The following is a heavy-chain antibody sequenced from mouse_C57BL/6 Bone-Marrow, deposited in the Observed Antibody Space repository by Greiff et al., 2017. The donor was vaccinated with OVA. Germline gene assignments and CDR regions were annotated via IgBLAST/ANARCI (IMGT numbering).Heavy chain of an antibody. Sequence: VQLQQSGAELVRPGSSVKLSCKASGYTFTSYWMHWVKQRPIQGLEWIGNIDPSDSETHYNQKFKDKATLTVDKSSSTAYMQLSSLTSEDSAVYYGAREGGSYWYFDVWGTGTTVTVSS. CDR1: GYTFTSYW. CDR3: AREGGSYWYFDV. D-gene: IGHD3-1*01. CDR2: IDPSDSET. V-gene: IGHV1-52*01. J-gene: IGHJ1*03.